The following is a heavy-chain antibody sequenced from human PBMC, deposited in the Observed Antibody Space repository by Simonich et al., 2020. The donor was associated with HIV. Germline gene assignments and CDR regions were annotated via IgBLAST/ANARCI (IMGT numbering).Heavy chain of an antibody. Sequence: QVQLVQSGAEVKKPGASVKVSCKASGYAFTGYDVYWVRQAPGQGLEWMGRITPKSGGTNYAQNCQGRVTMTRDTSISTAYMELSRLTSDDTAVYYCARWGGYYNFYSAYSGNWFDPWGQGTLVTVSS. V-gene: IGHV1-2*06. CDR2: ITPKSGGT. D-gene: IGHD3-3*01. CDR3: ARWGGYYNFYSAYSGNWFDP. CDR1: GYAFTGYD. J-gene: IGHJ5*02.